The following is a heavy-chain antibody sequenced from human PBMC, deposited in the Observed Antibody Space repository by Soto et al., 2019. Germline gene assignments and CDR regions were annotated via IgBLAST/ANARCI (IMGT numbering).Heavy chain of an antibody. Sequence: PSETLSLTCPVSGGSISSYDGSWIRQPPGKGLEWIGYIYYSGSTNYNPSLKSRVTISVDTSKNQFSLKLSSVTAADTAVYYCARDQRNYYDSSGYYSYWFDPWGQGTLVTVSS. CDR2: IYYSGST. CDR1: GGSISSYD. J-gene: IGHJ5*02. D-gene: IGHD3-22*01. V-gene: IGHV4-59*01. CDR3: ARDQRNYYDSSGYYSYWFDP.